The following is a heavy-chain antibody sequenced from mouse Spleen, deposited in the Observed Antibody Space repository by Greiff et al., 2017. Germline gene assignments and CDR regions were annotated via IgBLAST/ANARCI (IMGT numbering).Heavy chain of an antibody. CDR3: ARPGYVPMDY. J-gene: IGHJ4*01. CDR2: INPSSGYT. V-gene: IGHV1-4*01. D-gene: IGHD3-1*01. CDR1: GYTFTSYT. Sequence: VKLMESGAELARPGASVKMSCKDSGYTFTSYTMHWVKQRPGQGLEWIGYINPSSGYTKYNQKFKDKATLTADKSSSTAYMQLSSLTSEDSAVYYCARPGYVPMDYWGQGTSVTVSS.